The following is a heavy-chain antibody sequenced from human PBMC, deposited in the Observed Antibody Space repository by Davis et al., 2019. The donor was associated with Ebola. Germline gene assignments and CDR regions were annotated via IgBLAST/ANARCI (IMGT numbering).Heavy chain of an antibody. V-gene: IGHV3-23*01. J-gene: IGHJ4*02. CDR3: AKDPGYSYGYLLDY. Sequence: GGSLTLSCAASGFVFRNYVMSCVPQATGKGLEWVSTLGSSADTYYADSVKGRFTISRDNSKNTLYLQMNGLRVEDTAIYYCAKDPGYSYGYLLDYWGQGTLVTVSS. CDR2: LGSSADT. CDR1: GFVFRNYV. D-gene: IGHD5-18*01.